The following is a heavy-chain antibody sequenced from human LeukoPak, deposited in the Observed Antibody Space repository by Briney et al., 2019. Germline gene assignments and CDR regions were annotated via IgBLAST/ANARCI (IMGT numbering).Heavy chain of an antibody. J-gene: IGHJ4*02. CDR2: ISSSGSTI. Sequence: GGSLRLSCAASGFTFGDYYMSWIRQAPGKGLEWVSYISSSGSTIYYADSVKGRFTISRDNAKNSLYLQMNSLRAEDTAVYYCATEGNWGSNFDYWGQGTLVTVSS. D-gene: IGHD7-27*01. CDR1: GFTFGDYY. V-gene: IGHV3-11*01. CDR3: ATEGNWGSNFDY.